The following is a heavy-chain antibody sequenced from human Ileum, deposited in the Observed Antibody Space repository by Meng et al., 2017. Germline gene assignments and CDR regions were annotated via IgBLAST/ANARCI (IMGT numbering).Heavy chain of an antibody. CDR3: GRGRASFYFDF. J-gene: IGHJ4*01. CDR1: GFTFSNYA. CDR2: IHAGSGDT. Sequence: QVQFVQSGAEVKKRGASGRISCKASGFTFSNYAIYWVRQAPGQSLEWLGWIHAGSGDTKFSQTCQGRLTFDRATTADTVYMELSSLTSGDRAVYYCGRGRASFYFDFLGQGTLVTVSS. D-gene: IGHD6-6*01. V-gene: IGHV1-3*01.